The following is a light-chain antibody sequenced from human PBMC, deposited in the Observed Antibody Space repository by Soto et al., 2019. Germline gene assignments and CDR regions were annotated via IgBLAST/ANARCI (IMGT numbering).Light chain of an antibody. V-gene: IGLV7-43*01. CDR3: PLYFGGGPGV. CDR2: STS. CDR1: TGAVTSGHY. Sequence: QAVVTQEPSLTVSPGGTVTLTCASSTGAVTSGHYPNWVQQKPGQVPKSLIYSTSDKHSWTPARFSGSLLGGKAALTLSSVPPEEGGEIFCPLYFGGGPGVFGGGTKLAGL. J-gene: IGLJ3*02.